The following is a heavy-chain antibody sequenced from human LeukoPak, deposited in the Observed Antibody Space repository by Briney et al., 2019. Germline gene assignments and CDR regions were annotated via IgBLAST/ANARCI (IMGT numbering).Heavy chain of an antibody. V-gene: IGHV3-7*01. CDR2: IKQDETEK. CDR1: GFTFSNFW. J-gene: IGHJ4*02. Sequence: GGSLRLSCTASGFTFSNFWMGWVRQAPGKGLEWVANIKQDETEKFYLGSVKGRFTISRDNAKNSLYLQMNSLRAEDTAVYYCAKEFNRGLPDYWGQGTLVTVPS. D-gene: IGHD2-21*01. CDR3: AKEFNRGLPDY.